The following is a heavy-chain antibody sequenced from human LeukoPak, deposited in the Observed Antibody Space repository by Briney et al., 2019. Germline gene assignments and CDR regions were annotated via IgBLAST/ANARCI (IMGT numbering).Heavy chain of an antibody. CDR1: GFTFSSYA. CDR3: ARAGGSSWADY. CDR2: ISYDGSNK. J-gene: IGHJ4*02. D-gene: IGHD6-13*01. V-gene: IGHV3-30*04. Sequence: GGSLRLSCAASGFTFSSYAMHWVRQAPGKGLEWVAVISYDGSNKYYADSVKGRFTISRDNSKNTLYLQMNSLRAEDTAVYYCARAGGSSWADYWGQGTLVTVSS.